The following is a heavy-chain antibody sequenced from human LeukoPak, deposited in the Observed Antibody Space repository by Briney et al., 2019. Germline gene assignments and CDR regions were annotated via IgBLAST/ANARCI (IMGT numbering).Heavy chain of an antibody. CDR3: GRDNNYKVDV. Sequence: PGGSLRLSCAASGFSFSDYWMVWVRQAPGKGLVWVSNSKTDGSVTNYADSVKGRSTISRYNAKNTLYLQMNSLRAEDTAVYYCGRDNNYKVDVWGKGTTVTVSS. V-gene: IGHV3-74*01. CDR1: GFSFSDYW. CDR2: SKTDGSVT. J-gene: IGHJ6*04. D-gene: IGHD4-11*01.